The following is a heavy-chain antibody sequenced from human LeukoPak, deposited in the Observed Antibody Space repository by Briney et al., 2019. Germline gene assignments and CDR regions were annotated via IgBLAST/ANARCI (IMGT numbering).Heavy chain of an antibody. CDR2: INPNSGGT. Sequence: ASVKVSCKASGHTFTGYYMHWVRQAPGRGLEWMGRINPNSGGTNYAQKFQGRVTMTRDTSISTAYMELSRLRSDDTAVYYCARGQLLRFLEWLSIYWGQGTLVTVSS. J-gene: IGHJ4*02. CDR1: GHTFTGYY. D-gene: IGHD3-3*01. V-gene: IGHV1-2*06. CDR3: ARGQLLRFLEWLSIY.